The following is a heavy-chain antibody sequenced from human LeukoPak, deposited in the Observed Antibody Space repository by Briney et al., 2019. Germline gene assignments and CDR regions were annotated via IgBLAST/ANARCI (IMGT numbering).Heavy chain of an antibody. Sequence: GGSLRLSCAASGFTFSSYAMHWVRQAPGKGLEYVSAISSNGGSTYYANSVKGRFTISRDNSKNTLYLQMNSLRAEDTAVYYCAKDLRDGYTFDYWGQGTLVTVSS. D-gene: IGHD5-24*01. CDR1: GFTFSSYA. CDR3: AKDLRDGYTFDY. J-gene: IGHJ4*02. CDR2: ISSNGGST. V-gene: IGHV3-64*01.